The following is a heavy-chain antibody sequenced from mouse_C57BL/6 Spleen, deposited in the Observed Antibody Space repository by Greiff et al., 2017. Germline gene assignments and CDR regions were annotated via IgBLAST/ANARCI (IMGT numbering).Heavy chain of an antibody. CDR3: AREGDDYDWFAY. CDR2: INPNNGGT. Sequence: EVQLQESGPELVKPGASVKISCKASGYTFTDYYMNWVKQSHGKSLEWIGDINPNNGGTSYNQKFTGKATLTVDKSSSTAYMELRSLTSEDSAVYYCAREGDDYDWFAYWGQGTLVTVSA. CDR1: GYTFTDYY. V-gene: IGHV1-26*01. J-gene: IGHJ3*01. D-gene: IGHD2-4*01.